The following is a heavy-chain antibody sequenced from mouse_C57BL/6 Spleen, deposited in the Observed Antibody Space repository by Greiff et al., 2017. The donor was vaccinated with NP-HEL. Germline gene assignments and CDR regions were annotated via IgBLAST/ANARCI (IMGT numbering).Heavy chain of an antibody. J-gene: IGHJ2*01. CDR1: GYSITSGYY. CDR3: ASHYDYSDY. V-gene: IGHV3-6*01. D-gene: IGHD2-4*01. CDR2: ISYDGSN. Sequence: ESGPGLVKPSQSLSLTCSVTGYSITSGYYWNWIRQFPGNKLEWMGYISYDGSNNYNPSLKNRISITRDTSKNQFFLKLNSVTTEDTATYYCASHYDYSDYWGQGTTLTVSS.